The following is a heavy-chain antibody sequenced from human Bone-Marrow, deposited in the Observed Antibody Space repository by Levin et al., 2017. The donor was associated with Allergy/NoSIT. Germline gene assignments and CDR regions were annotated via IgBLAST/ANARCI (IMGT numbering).Heavy chain of an antibody. CDR2: ISWNSGSI. J-gene: IGHJ4*02. CDR1: GFTFDDYA. V-gene: IGHV3-9*01. CDR3: AKDQAGKVVKYYFDY. Sequence: GGSLRLSCAASGFTFDDYAMHWVRQAPGKGLEWVSGISWNSGSIGYADSVKGRFTISRDNAKNSLYLQMNSLRAEDTALYYCAKDQAGKVVKYYFDYWGQGTLVTVSS.